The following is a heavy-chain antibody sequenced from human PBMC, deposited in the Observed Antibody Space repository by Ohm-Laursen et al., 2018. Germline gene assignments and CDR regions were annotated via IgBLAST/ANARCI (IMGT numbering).Heavy chain of an antibody. CDR2: INPNSGGT. D-gene: IGHD6-6*01. CDR1: GYTFSDYY. CDR3: ACRSSSSGFDY. J-gene: IGHJ4*02. Sequence: ASVKVSCNASGYTFSDYYMHWVRQAPGQGLEWMGRINPNSGGTNYAQKFQGRVTMTRDTSISTAYMELSSLRSEDTAVYYCACRSSSSGFDYWGQGTLVTVSS. V-gene: IGHV1-2*06.